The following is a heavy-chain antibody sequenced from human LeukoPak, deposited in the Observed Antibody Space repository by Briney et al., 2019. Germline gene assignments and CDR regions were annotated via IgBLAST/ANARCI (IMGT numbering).Heavy chain of an antibody. CDR1: GFTSSG. J-gene: IGHJ4*02. CDR2: MKEDGSEK. V-gene: IGHV3-7*03. D-gene: IGHD3-10*01. CDR3: ARGPNYGSRSDYFDY. Sequence: GGSLRLSCAASGFTSSGMNWIRQAPGKGLEWVANMKEDGSEKYCVDCVKGRFAISRDNAKNSLYLQMNSLRVEDTAVYYCARGPNYGSRSDYFDYWGQGTLVTVSS.